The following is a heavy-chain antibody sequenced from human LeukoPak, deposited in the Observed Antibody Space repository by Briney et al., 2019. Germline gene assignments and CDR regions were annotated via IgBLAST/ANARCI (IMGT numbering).Heavy chain of an antibody. Sequence: ASVKVSCKVSGYTLTELSMHWVRQAPGKGLEWMGGFDPEDGETIYAQKFQGRVTMTEDTSTDTAYMELSSLRSEDTAVYYCARDQGIVVVVAATPGFDYWGQGTLVTVSS. V-gene: IGHV1-24*01. J-gene: IGHJ4*02. D-gene: IGHD2-15*01. CDR3: ARDQGIVVVVAATPGFDY. CDR1: GYTLTELS. CDR2: FDPEDGET.